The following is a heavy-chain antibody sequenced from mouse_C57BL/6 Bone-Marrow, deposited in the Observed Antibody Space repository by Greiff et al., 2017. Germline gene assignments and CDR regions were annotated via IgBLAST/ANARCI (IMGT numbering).Heavy chain of an antibody. CDR3: ARGKLGRRFAY. J-gene: IGHJ3*01. Sequence: VQLKQSGPGLVKPSQSLSLTCSVTGYSITSGYYWNWIRQFPGNKLEWMGYISYDGSNNYNPSLKNRISITRDTSKNQFFLKLNSFTTEDTATYYCARGKLGRRFAYWGQGTLVTVSA. V-gene: IGHV3-6*01. CDR1: GYSITSGYY. CDR2: ISYDGSN. D-gene: IGHD4-1*01.